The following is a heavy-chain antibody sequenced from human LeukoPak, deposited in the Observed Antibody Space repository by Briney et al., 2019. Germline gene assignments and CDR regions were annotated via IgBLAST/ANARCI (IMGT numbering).Heavy chain of an antibody. D-gene: IGHD6-13*01. CDR3: AKDRYSSNWLGAFDY. CDR2: ISGSGSSI. J-gene: IGHJ4*02. V-gene: IGHV3-23*01. Sequence: GGSLRLSCAASGLTFSSYAMGWVRQAPGKGLEWVSAISGSGSSIYYADSVKGRFTISRDNSKNTVYLQMNSLRAEDTAVYYCAKDRYSSNWLGAFDYWGQGTLVTVSS. CDR1: GLTFSSYA.